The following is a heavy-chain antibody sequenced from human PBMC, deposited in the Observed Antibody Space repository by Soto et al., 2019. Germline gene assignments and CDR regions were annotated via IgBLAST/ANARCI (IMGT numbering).Heavy chain of an antibody. Sequence: QVQLVQSGAEVKKPGSSVKVSCKASGGTFSSYAISWVRQAPGQGLEWMGGSIPIFGTANYAQKFQGRVTITADESTSTAYMELSSLRSEDTAVYYCAGRYCSGGSCYPIFDYCGQGTLVTVSS. V-gene: IGHV1-69*01. CDR1: GGTFSSYA. D-gene: IGHD2-15*01. J-gene: IGHJ4*02. CDR2: SIPIFGTA. CDR3: AGRYCSGGSCYPIFDY.